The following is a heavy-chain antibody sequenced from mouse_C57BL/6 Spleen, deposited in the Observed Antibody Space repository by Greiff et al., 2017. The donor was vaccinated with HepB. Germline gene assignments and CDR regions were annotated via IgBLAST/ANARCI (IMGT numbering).Heavy chain of an antibody. CDR1: GYTFTDYY. J-gene: IGHJ4*01. CDR2: INPNNGGT. D-gene: IGHD1-1*01. V-gene: IGHV1-26*01. Sequence: EVQLQQSGPELVKPGASVKISCKASGYTFTDYYMNWVKQSHGKSLEWIGDINPNNGGTSYNQKFKGKATLTVDKSSSTAYMELRSLTSEDSAVYYCARREVIYYDAMDYWGQGTSVTVSS. CDR3: ARREVIYYDAMDY.